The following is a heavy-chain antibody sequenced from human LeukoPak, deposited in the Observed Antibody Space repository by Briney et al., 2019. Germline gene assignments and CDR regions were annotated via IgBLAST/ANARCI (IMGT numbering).Heavy chain of an antibody. CDR3: ARVGIVVPAAMSPLYYGMDV. Sequence: PSQTLSLTCTVSGGSISSGGYYWSWIRQHPGKGLEWIGYIYYSGSTCYNPSLKSRVTISVDTSKNQFSLKLSSVTAADTAVYYCARVGIVVPAAMSPLYYGMDVWGQGTTVTVSS. CDR1: GGSISSGGYY. J-gene: IGHJ6*02. CDR2: IYYSGST. D-gene: IGHD2-2*01. V-gene: IGHV4-31*03.